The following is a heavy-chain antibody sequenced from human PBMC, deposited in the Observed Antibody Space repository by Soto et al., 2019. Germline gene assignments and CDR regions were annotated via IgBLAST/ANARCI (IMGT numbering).Heavy chain of an antibody. V-gene: IGHV3-23*01. CDR2: ISGSGGST. CDR3: EKNARLSTMVRGVLGYYFDY. D-gene: IGHD3-10*01. J-gene: IGHJ4*02. CDR1: GFTFSSYA. Sequence: EVQLLESGGGLVQPGGSLRLSCAASGFTFSSYAMSWVRQAPGKGLEWVSAISGSGGSTYYADSVKGRFTISRDNSKNTRYLKMNSLRAEETAVYYCEKNARLSTMVRGVLGYYFDYGGQGTLVTVSS.